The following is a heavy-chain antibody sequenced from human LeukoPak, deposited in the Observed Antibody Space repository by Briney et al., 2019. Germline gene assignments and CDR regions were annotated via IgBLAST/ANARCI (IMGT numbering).Heavy chain of an antibody. V-gene: IGHV3-23*01. J-gene: IGHJ4*02. D-gene: IGHD6-13*01. CDR3: AKQSAGSAAWYSLHYDF. CDR1: GFPFTKTW. CDR2: VDGGGGGT. Sequence: GGSLRLSCAASGFPFTKTWMNWVRQAPGRGLEWVSSVDGGGGGTYYADSVKGRFTISRDNSKDTLYLQMNGLRAEDTAVYFCAKQSAGSAAWYSLHYDFWGQGTLVTVSS.